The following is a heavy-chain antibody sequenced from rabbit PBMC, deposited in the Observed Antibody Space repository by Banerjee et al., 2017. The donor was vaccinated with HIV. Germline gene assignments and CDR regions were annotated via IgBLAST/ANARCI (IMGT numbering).Heavy chain of an antibody. D-gene: IGHD1-1*01. CDR3: ARTYAISSSYFNL. CDR1: GFDFSSNA. V-gene: IGHV1S45*01. J-gene: IGHJ4*01. Sequence: QEQLKETGGGLVQPGASLTLTCTASGFDFSSNAMCWVRQAPGKGLEWIACIYAGSSGSTYYARWAKGRFTISKTSSTTVTLQMTSLTAADTATYFCARTYAISSSYFNLWGPGTLVTVS. CDR2: IYAGSSGST.